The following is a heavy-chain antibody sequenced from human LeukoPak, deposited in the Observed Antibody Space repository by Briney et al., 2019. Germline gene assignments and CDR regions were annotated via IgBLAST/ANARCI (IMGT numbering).Heavy chain of an antibody. J-gene: IGHJ4*02. D-gene: IGHD5-12*01. V-gene: IGHV3-30-3*01. CDR2: VSYDGHYD. CDR1: GSTFSDHA. Sequence: GGSLRLSCAASGSTFSDHAMHWVRQAPGKGLEWVAVVSYDGHYDNYADSVKGRFTISRDNSRNMLYLELNNLRSEDTAIYYCVREITVNAITRFDCWGQGTLVTVSS. CDR3: VREITVNAITRFDC.